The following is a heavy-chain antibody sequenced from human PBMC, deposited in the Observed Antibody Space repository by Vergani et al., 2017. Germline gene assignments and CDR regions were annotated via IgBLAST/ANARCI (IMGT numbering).Heavy chain of an antibody. V-gene: IGHV3-30*02. CDR1: GFTLSNYD. D-gene: IGHD3-16*01. J-gene: IGHJ4*02. CDR2: IQFDGSTQ. CDR3: AKHFRVWGIDY. Sequence: QVQLVESGGGVVQRGGSLRLSCATSGFTLSNYDMQWIRQGPGKGLEFVAFIQFDGSTQYYADSVKGRFTLSRDFSKNTLYLQMNSLRTDDTATYYCAKHFRVWGIDYWGQGTQVIVSS.